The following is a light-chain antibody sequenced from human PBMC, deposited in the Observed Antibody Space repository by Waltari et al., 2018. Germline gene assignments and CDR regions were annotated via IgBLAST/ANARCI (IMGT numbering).Light chain of an antibody. V-gene: IGLV1-40*01. CDR3: QSLDISLSGGVI. CDR2: GNT. Sequence: QSVLTQPPSVSGAPGQRVTISCTGSSSNLGAGHDANRYQQFPGTGPKLLIYGNTTRPSGLPERFSGSNAVTSACLTITGLQAEDEADYYCQSLDISLSGGVIFGGGTKVTV. CDR1: SSNLGAGHD. J-gene: IGLJ2*01.